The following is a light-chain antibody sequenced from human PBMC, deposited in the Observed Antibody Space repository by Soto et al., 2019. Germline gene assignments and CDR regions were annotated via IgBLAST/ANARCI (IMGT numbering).Light chain of an antibody. V-gene: IGKV2D-29*02. CDR2: EVS. CDR3: MKSTQLPPT. CDR1: HSLLHITGETF. Sequence: DVVMTQTPLSLSVAPGQRASISCKSSHSLLHITGETFLFCYLQKPGQSPQLMIYEVSTRVSGVPDRLSGSGSGTDFKLEISRVETDDVGIYYCMKSTQLPPTCGQGTRLEIK. J-gene: IGKJ5*01.